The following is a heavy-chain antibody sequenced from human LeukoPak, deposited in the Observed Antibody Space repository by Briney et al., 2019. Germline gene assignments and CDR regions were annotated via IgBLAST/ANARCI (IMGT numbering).Heavy chain of an antibody. Sequence: PSETLSLTCTVSGGSITSYYWSWIRQAVGKGLEWVGRIYTSGSTNYNPSLKSRVTMSVDTSKNQFSLKLSSVTAADTAVYYCARSGGSGTYYDGSFDCWGRGTLVTVSS. D-gene: IGHD1-26*01. CDR3: ARSGGSGTYYDGSFDC. CDR1: GGSITSYY. J-gene: IGHJ4*02. CDR2: IYTSGST. V-gene: IGHV4-4*07.